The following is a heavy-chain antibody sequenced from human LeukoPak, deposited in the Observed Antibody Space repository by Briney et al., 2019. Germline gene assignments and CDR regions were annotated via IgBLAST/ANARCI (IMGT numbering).Heavy chain of an antibody. CDR2: VYYSGTT. V-gene: IGHV4-59*11. D-gene: IGHD5-24*01. J-gene: IGHJ5*02. CDR3: ARVVETIQWATWFDP. CDR1: GDSISSHY. Sequence: SETLSLTCSVSGDSISSHYWGWIRQTPGRGLEWIGYVYYSGTTVYNPSLRSRVTVSVDTSKNEFSLKLSSMTTADTAVYYCARVVETIQWATWFDPWGQGTLVTVSS.